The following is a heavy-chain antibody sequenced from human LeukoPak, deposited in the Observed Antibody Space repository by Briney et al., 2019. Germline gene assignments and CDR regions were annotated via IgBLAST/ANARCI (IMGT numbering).Heavy chain of an antibody. D-gene: IGHD3-22*01. CDR1: GFTFDDYA. V-gene: IGHV3-43*02. Sequence: GGSLRLSCADSGFTFDDYAMHWVRQAPGKGLEWVSLISGDGGSTYYADSVKGRFTISRDNSKNSLYLQMNSLRTEDTALYYCAKENYDSSGYYWLYFDYWGQGTLVTVSS. CDR2: ISGDGGST. CDR3: AKENYDSSGYYWLYFDY. J-gene: IGHJ4*02.